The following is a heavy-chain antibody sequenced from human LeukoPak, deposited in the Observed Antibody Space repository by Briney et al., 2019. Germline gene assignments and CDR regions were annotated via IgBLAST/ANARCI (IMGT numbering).Heavy chain of an antibody. J-gene: IGHJ4*02. CDR3: ARVNSGSSGSYYFDY. CDR2: INHSGST. D-gene: IGHD3-22*01. CDR1: GGSFSGYY. Sequence: PSETLSLTCAVYGGSFSGYYWSWIRQPPGKGLEWIGVINHSGSTNYNPSLKSRVTISVDTSKNQFSLKLSSVTAADTAVYYCARVNSGSSGSYYFDYWGQGTLVTVSS. V-gene: IGHV4-34*01.